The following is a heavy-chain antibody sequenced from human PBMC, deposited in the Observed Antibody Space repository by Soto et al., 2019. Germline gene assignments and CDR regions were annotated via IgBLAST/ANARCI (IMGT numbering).Heavy chain of an antibody. CDR2: IDPSDSYT. D-gene: IGHD6-6*01. CDR1: GYSFTSYW. V-gene: IGHV5-10-1*01. J-gene: IGHJ5*02. CDR3: ARTLPYSSSSGWFDP. Sequence: RGESLKISCKGSGYSFTSYWISWVRQMPGKGLEWMGRIDPSDSYTNYSPSFQGHVTISADKSISTAYLQWSSLKASDTAMYYCARTLPYSSSSGWFDPWGQGTLVTVSS.